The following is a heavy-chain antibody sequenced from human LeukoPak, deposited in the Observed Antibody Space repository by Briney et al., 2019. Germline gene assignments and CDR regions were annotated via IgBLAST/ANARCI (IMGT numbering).Heavy chain of an antibody. Sequence: SETLSLTCAVSGGSFSGYYWSWIRQPPGKGLEWIGEINHSGSTNYNPSLKSRVTISVDTSKNQFSLKLSSVTAADTAVYYCARVRLQTYYYYYYGMDVWGQGTTVTVSS. D-gene: IGHD4-11*01. CDR2: INHSGST. CDR3: ARVRLQTYYYYYYGMDV. V-gene: IGHV4-34*01. CDR1: GGSFSGYY. J-gene: IGHJ6*02.